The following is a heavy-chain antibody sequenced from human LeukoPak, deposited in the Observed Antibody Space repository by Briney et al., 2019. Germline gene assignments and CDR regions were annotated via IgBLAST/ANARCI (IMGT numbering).Heavy chain of an antibody. CDR2: IIPILGIA. CDR1: RGTFSSYT. J-gene: IGHJ6*03. V-gene: IGHV1-69*02. D-gene: IGHD3-9*01. CDR3: ARAVYDILTGGSYYMDV. Sequence: GASVKVSCKASRGTFSSYTISWVRQAPGQGLEWMGRIIPILGIANYAQKFQGRVTITADKSTSTAYMELSSLRSEDTAVYYCARAVYDILTGGSYYMDVWGKGTTVTVSS.